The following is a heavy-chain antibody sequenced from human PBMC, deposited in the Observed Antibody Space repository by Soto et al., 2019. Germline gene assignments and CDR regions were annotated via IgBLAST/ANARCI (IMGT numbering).Heavy chain of an antibody. J-gene: IGHJ4*02. CDR1: GFNFGVFG. D-gene: IGHD6-19*01. CDR2: LSYEGSEE. Sequence: GGSLRLSCATSGFNFGVFGMHWVRQAPGKGLEWLSVLSYEGSEEYYADSVRGRFTISRDNSKSTLFLQMDGLRVEDTGVYYCVLTRRSSLLEVAGPGFEYWGQGTLVTVSS. CDR3: VLTRRSSLLEVAGPGFEY. V-gene: IGHV3-30*03.